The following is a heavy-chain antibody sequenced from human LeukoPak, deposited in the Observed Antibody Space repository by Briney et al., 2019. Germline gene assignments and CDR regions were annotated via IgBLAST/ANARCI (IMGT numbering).Heavy chain of an antibody. J-gene: IGHJ4*02. CDR3: ARAGQYYDSSGYYWGIDY. Sequence: SGTLSLTCAVSGGSISSSNWWSWVRQPPGKGLEWIGEIYHSGSTNYNPSLKSRVTISVDKSKNQFSLKLSSVTAADTAVFYCARAGQYYDSSGYYWGIDYWGQGTLVTVSS. V-gene: IGHV4-4*02. D-gene: IGHD3-22*01. CDR1: GGSISSSNW. CDR2: IYHSGST.